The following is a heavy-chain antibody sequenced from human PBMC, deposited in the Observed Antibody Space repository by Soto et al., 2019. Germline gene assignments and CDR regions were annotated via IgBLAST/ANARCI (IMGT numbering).Heavy chain of an antibody. J-gene: IGHJ4*02. Sequence: PGGSLRLSCAASGFIFSDFGMHWVRQAPGKCLDWLAIISSDGSNTLYADSVKGRFTISRDNSKNTLYLHMNSLRAEDTAVYYCAKDPGKYYYDTSGLLPDDYWGQGXLVTVYS. D-gene: IGHD3-22*01. V-gene: IGHV3-30*18. CDR1: GFIFSDFG. CDR2: ISSDGSNT. CDR3: AKDPGKYYYDTSGLLPDDY.